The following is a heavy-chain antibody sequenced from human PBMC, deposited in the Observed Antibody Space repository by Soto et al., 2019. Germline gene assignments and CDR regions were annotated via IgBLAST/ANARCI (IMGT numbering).Heavy chain of an antibody. J-gene: IGHJ4*02. CDR2: MNPGSGDT. D-gene: IGHD6-13*01. Sequence: ASVKVSCKASGYSFTNNDVSWVRQATGQGLEWMGWMNPGSGDTGYAQKFQGRVTMTRDISIATAYMELSSLRAEDTAVYYCARVAVVTAAGTSDYWGQGTLVTVSS. CDR1: GYSFTNND. CDR3: ARVAVVTAAGTSDY. V-gene: IGHV1-8*01.